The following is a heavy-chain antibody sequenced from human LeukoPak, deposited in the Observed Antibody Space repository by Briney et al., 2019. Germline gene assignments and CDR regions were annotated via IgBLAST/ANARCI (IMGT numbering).Heavy chain of an antibody. D-gene: IGHD6-19*01. CDR2: IYYSGST. CDR1: GGSISSSSYY. Sequence: SETLSLTCTVSGGSISSSSYYWGWIRQPPGKGLEWIGSIYYSGSTYYNPSLKSRVTISVDTSKNQFSLKLSSVTAADTAVYYCARVVWEYSSGWYHYYYYYMDVWGKGTTVTVSS. V-gene: IGHV4-39*07. CDR3: ARVVWEYSSGWYHYYYYYMDV. J-gene: IGHJ6*03.